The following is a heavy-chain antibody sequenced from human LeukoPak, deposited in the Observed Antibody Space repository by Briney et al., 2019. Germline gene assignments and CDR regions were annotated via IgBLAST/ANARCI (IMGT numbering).Heavy chain of an antibody. CDR2: IGSSSNSI. Sequence: GGSPTLSCAASGFTFSSYIMNWVRQAPGKGLEWVSTIGSSSNSIYYADSVKGRFTISRDNAKNSLYLHMSSLRSEDTAVYYCASQMAIGYWGQGILVTVSS. J-gene: IGHJ4*02. CDR1: GFTFSSYI. V-gene: IGHV3-21*01. D-gene: IGHD5-24*01. CDR3: ASQMAIGY.